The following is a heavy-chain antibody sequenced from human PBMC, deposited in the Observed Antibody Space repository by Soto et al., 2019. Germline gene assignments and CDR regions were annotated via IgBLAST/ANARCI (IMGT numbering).Heavy chain of an antibody. CDR3: ASEEEEYSSSRRNPIFGYYYGMDV. D-gene: IGHD6-6*01. CDR1: GFTFSSYA. V-gene: IGHV3-23*01. CDR2: ISGSGGST. Sequence: HPGGSLRLSCAASGFTFSSYAMSWVRQAPGKGLEWVSAISGSGGSTYYADSVKGRFTISRDNSKNTLYLQMNSLRAEDTAVYYCASEEEEYSSSRRNPIFGYYYGMDVWGQGTTVTVSS. J-gene: IGHJ6*02.